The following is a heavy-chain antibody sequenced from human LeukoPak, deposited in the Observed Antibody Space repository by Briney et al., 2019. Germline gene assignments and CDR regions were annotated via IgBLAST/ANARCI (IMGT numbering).Heavy chain of an antibody. J-gene: IGHJ3*02. V-gene: IGHV4-59*01. D-gene: IGHD2-2*02. CDR1: GGSISSYY. CDR2: IYYSGST. CDR3: ARDLGMYCSSTSCYMDAFDI. Sequence: PSETLSLTCTVSGGSISSYYWSWIRQPPGKGLEWIGYIYYSGSTNYNPSLKSRVTISVDTSKNQFSLKLSSVTAADTAVYYCARDLGMYCSSTSCYMDAFDIWGQGTMVTVSS.